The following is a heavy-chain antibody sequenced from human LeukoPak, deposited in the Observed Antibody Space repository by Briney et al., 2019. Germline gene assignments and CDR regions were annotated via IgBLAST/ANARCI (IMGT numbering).Heavy chain of an antibody. J-gene: IGHJ4*02. V-gene: IGHV3-7*01. CDR1: GFMFSSNW. Sequence: GGSLRLSCAASGFMFSSNWMSWVRLAPGKGLEWVANIKEDGTETYYVDSVKGRFTISRDNFKNTLYLQMNSLRAEDTAVYYCARGSSGHYSSLDYWGQGTLVTVSS. CDR3: ARGSSGHYSSLDY. D-gene: IGHD3-22*01. CDR2: IKEDGTET.